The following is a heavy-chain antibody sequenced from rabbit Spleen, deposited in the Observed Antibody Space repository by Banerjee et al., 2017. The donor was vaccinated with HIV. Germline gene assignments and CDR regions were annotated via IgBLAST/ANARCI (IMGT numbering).Heavy chain of an antibody. V-gene: IGHV1S40*01. Sequence: QSLEESGGDLVKPGASLTLTCTASGFSFSNNYYMCWVRQAPGKGLEWIACIHAGSSGVTYYANWAKGRFTISKTSSTTVTLQMTSLTAADTATYFCAREVEIHTGVVGYGVPNYGMDLWGPGTLVTVS. J-gene: IGHJ6*01. CDR3: AREVEIHTGVVGYGVPNYGMDL. CDR2: IHAGSSGVT. D-gene: IGHD6-1*01. CDR1: GFSFSNNYY.